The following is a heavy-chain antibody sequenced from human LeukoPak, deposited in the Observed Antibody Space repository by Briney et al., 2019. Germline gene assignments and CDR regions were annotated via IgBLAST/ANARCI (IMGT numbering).Heavy chain of an antibody. Sequence: SETLSLTCTVSGGSISSYYWSWIRQPPGKGLEWIGYIYYSGSTNYNPSLKSRVTISVDTSKYQFSLKLSSLTAADTAVYYCARADGNYYYYGMDVWGQGTTVTVSS. CDR2: IYYSGST. CDR1: GGSISSYY. V-gene: IGHV4-59*01. CDR3: ARADGNYYYYGMDV. J-gene: IGHJ6*02.